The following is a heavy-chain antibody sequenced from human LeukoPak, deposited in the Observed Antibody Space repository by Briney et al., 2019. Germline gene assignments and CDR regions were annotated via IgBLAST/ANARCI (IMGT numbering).Heavy chain of an antibody. J-gene: IGHJ2*01. D-gene: IGHD5-24*01. CDR2: INHSGST. CDR1: GGSFSGYY. Sequence: PSETLSLTCAVYGGSFSGYYWSWIRQPPGKWLEWIGEINHSGSTNYNPSLKSRVTISVDTSKNQFSLKLSSATAADTAVYYCVRRSSKRFNWYFDLRGRGTLVTVSS. V-gene: IGHV4-34*01. CDR3: VRRSSKRFNWYFDL.